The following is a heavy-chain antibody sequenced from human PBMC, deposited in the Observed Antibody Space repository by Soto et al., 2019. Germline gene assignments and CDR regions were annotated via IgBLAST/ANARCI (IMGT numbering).Heavy chain of an antibody. CDR1: RASLNTYG. CDR3: ASEILNFDP. J-gene: IGHJ5*02. V-gene: IGHV3-23*01. CDR2: LSASGSGS. Sequence: GGSLRLSCTASRASLNTYGMTWVRRAPGKGLEWVSTLSASGSGSYYAESVKGRFTVSRDNSKNSLYLQMNSLRAEDTAVYYCASEILNFDPWGQGTLVTVSS.